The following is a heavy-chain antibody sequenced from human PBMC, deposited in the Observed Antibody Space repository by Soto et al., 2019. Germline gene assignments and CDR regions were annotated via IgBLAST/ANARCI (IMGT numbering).Heavy chain of an antibody. CDR3: AKSGGLQYFDWLPPSW. D-gene: IGHD3-9*01. CDR2: ISYDGRNK. CDR1: GFTFSSYG. Sequence: GGSLRLSCAASGFTFSSYGMQWVRQAPGKGLEWVAVISYDGRNKYYADSVKGRFTISRDNSKNTLYMQMNSLRAADTAIYYCAKSGGLQYFDWLPPSWWGQGTLVTVSS. J-gene: IGHJ4*02. V-gene: IGHV3-30*18.